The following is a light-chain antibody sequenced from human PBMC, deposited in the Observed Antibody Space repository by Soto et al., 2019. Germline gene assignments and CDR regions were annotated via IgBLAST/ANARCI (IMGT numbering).Light chain of an antibody. Sequence: DLRMTQSPSTLSASVGDRFTIACRASQSIYEWVAWYQQKPGKAPNLLIYAASTLQSGVPSRFSGSGSGTDFTLTISSLQPEDFATYYCLQHTNFPITFGQGTRLE. J-gene: IGKJ5*01. CDR2: AAS. V-gene: IGKV1-5*01. CDR3: LQHTNFPIT. CDR1: QSIYEW.